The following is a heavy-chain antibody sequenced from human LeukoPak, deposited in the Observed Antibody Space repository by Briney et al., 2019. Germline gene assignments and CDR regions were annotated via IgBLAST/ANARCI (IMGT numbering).Heavy chain of an antibody. CDR3: ARRDDTGDYCDY. CDR1: GFTFGGSA. CDR2: IRSKVNSYAT. J-gene: IGHJ4*02. V-gene: IGHV3-73*01. D-gene: IGHD2-8*02. Sequence: QAGGSLRLSCAASGFTFGGSAMYWFRQASGKGLDWVGRIRSKVNSYATAYGASAKGRFTISRDDSTNTAYLQMNSLKTEDTAVYYCARRDDTGDYCDYWGQGTLVTVSS.